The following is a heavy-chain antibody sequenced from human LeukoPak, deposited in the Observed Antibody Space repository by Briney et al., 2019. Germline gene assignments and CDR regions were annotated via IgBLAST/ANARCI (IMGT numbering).Heavy chain of an antibody. V-gene: IGHV1-24*01. CDR1: GYPLSDLA. CDR2: IDHEDGNI. CDR3: VNSDYYYYYGMDV. Sequence: ASMKVSCKVSGYPLSDLALQWVRQAPGKGLEWMGGIDHEDGNIIYAQNFQGRATVTEDTSTDTVYMELSGLRSDDTAVYCCVNSDYYYYYGMDVWGQGTPVTVSS. J-gene: IGHJ6*02. D-gene: IGHD2-15*01.